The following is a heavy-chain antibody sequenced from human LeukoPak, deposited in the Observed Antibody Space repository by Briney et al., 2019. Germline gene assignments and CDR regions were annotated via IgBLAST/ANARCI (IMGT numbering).Heavy chain of an antibody. CDR3: AAGVVVTASRGDWFDP. D-gene: IGHD2-21*02. CDR1: GGSFSGYY. CDR2: INHSGST. V-gene: IGHV4-34*01. J-gene: IGHJ5*02. Sequence: SETLSLTCAVYGGSFSGYYWSWIRQPPGKGLELIGEINHSGSTNYNPSLKSRVTISVDTSKNQFSLKLSSVTAADTAVYYCAAGVVVTASRGDWFDPWGQGTLVTVSS.